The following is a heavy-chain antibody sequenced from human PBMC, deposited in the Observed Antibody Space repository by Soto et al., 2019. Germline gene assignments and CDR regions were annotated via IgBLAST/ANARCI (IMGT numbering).Heavy chain of an antibody. Sequence: GGSLRLSCAASGFTFSTYAMHWVRQAPGKGLEYVSAITSNGDNTYYANSVKGRFTISRDNSKNTLYLQMGSLRAEDMAVYYCARAPVGVYDYWGQGTLVTSPQ. V-gene: IGHV3-64*01. CDR2: ITSNGDNT. J-gene: IGHJ4*02. CDR3: ARAPVGVYDY. CDR1: GFTFSTYA. D-gene: IGHD1-26*01.